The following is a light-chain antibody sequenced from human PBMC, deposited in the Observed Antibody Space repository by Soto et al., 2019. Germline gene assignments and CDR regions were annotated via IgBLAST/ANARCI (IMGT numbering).Light chain of an antibody. CDR2: RAS. CDR3: QQYNKWPIT. J-gene: IGKJ5*01. Sequence: ENVLTQSPGTLSLSPGERATLSCRASESVSSIYVAWYQQKPGQAPRLLIYRASSRAAGLPDRFSGSGSETEFTLTITTLQSEDFAVYYCQQYNKWPITFGQGTRLEIK. V-gene: IGKV3-15*01. CDR1: ESVSSI.